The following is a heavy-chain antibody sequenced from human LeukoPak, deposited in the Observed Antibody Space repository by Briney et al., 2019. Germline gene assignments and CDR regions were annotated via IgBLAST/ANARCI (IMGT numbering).Heavy chain of an antibody. CDR2: ISGSGGST. CDR1: GFTFSSYA. V-gene: IGHV3-23*01. Sequence: GGSLTLSCAASGFTFSSYAMSWVRKAPGKEREWVSAISGSGGSTYYADSVKGRFTISRDNSKNTPYLQMNSLRAEDTAVYYCAKYVVAATNFDYWGQGTLVTVSS. D-gene: IGHD2-15*01. J-gene: IGHJ4*02. CDR3: AKYVVAATNFDY.